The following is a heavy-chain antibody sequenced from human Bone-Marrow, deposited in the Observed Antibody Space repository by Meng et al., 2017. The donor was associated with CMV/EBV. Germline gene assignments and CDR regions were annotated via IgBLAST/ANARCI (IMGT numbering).Heavy chain of an antibody. D-gene: IGHD2-21*01. CDR1: GFSFSIYS. CDR2: IGSTSYSM. CDR3: ARDHYGGSVRTFYY. V-gene: IGHV3-48*04. J-gene: IGHJ4*02. Sequence: GGSLRLSCAASGFSFSIYSMNWVRQLPGKGLEWVSYIGSTSYSMFYADSVRGRFTISRDNAKNSLYLQMNSLRAEDTGIYYCARDHYGGSVRTFYYWGLGTLVTVPS.